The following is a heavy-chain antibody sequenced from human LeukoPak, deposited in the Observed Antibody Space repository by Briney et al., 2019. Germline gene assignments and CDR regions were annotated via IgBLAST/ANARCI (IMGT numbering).Heavy chain of an antibody. CDR2: ISAYNGNT. CDR1: GFTFTSYG. Sequence: ASVKVSCKASGFTFTSYGISWVRQAPGQGLEWMGWISAYNGNTNYAQKLQGRVTMTTDTSTSTAYMELRSLRSDDTAVYYCARDRAYYYDSSGYLNYFDYWGQGTLVTVSS. D-gene: IGHD3-22*01. CDR3: ARDRAYYYDSSGYLNYFDY. J-gene: IGHJ4*02. V-gene: IGHV1-18*01.